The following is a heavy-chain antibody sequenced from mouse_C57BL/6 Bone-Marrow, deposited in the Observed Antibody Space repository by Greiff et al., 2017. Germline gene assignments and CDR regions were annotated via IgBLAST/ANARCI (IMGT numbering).Heavy chain of an antibody. Sequence: QVQLQQPGAELVKPGASVKLSCKASGYTFTSYWMQWVKQRPGQGLEWIGEIDPSDSYTNYNQKFKGKATLTVDTSSSTAYMQLSSLTSEDSAVYYGSRGDYGYEGPCWYFDVWGTGTTVTVSS. CDR3: SRGDYGYEGPCWYFDV. CDR2: IDPSDSYT. J-gene: IGHJ1*03. V-gene: IGHV1-50*01. D-gene: IGHD2-2*01. CDR1: GYTFTSYW.